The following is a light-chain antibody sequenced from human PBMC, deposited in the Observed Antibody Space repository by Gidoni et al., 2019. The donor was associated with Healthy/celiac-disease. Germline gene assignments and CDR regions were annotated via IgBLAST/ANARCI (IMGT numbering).Light chain of an antibody. CDR1: SSDVGDNNY. CDR3: SSYTSSNTLV. V-gene: IGLV2-14*03. Sequence: QSALTQPASVSGSPGQSITISCTGTSSDVGDNNYFSWYQQHPGKAPKLMIYDVSHRPSGVSNRFSGSKSGNTASLTISGLQTEDEADYYCSSYTSSNTLVFGTGTKVTVL. CDR2: DVS. J-gene: IGLJ1*01.